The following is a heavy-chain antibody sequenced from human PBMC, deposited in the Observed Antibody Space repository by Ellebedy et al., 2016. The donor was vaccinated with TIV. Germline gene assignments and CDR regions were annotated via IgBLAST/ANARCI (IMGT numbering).Heavy chain of an antibody. CDR2: IRGSGVST. CDR3: AKEPGYCSSTSCYRDLQH. D-gene: IGHD2-2*02. V-gene: IGHV3-23*01. J-gene: IGHJ1*01. Sequence: GESLKISXAASGFTFSSYAMSWVRQAPGKGLEWVSAIRGSGVSTYYADSVKGRFTISRDNSKNTLYLQMNSLRAEDTAVYYCAKEPGYCSSTSCYRDLQHWGQGTLVTVSS. CDR1: GFTFSSYA.